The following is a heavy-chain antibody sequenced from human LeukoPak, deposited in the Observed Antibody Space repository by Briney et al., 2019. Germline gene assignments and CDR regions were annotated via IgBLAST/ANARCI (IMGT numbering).Heavy chain of an antibody. CDR1: GFTVSSDY. Sequence: GGSLRLSCAASGFTVSSDYMSWVRQAPGKGLEWVSVIYSGGSTYYADSVKGRFTISRDKSKNTVYLQMNSLRFEDTAMYYCARNWFDPWGQGTLVTVST. V-gene: IGHV3-53*05. CDR3: ARNWFDP. CDR2: IYSGGST. J-gene: IGHJ5*02.